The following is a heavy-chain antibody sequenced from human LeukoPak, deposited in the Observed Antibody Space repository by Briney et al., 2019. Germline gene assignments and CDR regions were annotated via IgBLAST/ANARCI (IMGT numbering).Heavy chain of an antibody. V-gene: IGHV1-18*01. J-gene: IGHJ4*02. CDR2: ISAYNGNT. D-gene: IGHD5-12*01. CDR1: GYTFTSYD. CDR3: ARASGYDYPFDY. Sequence: ASVKVSCKASGYTFTSYDINWVRQAPGQGLEWMGWISAYNGNTNYAQKLQGRVTMTTDTSTSTAYMELRSLRSDDTAVYYCARASGYDYPFDYWGQGTLVTVSS.